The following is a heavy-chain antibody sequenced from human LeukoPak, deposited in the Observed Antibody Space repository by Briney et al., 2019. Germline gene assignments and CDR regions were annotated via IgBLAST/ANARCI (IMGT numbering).Heavy chain of an antibody. D-gene: IGHD3-22*01. CDR3: ARDRAGDSSY. CDR1: GSTFNRYA. CDR2: ISESDGST. V-gene: IGHV3-23*01. Sequence: GGSLRLSCAASGSTFNRYAMSWVRQAPGKGLEWLSAISESDGSTYYADSVKGRFTISRDNSKNTLYLQMNSLRAEDTAVYYCARDRAGDSSYWGQGTLVTVSS. J-gene: IGHJ4*02.